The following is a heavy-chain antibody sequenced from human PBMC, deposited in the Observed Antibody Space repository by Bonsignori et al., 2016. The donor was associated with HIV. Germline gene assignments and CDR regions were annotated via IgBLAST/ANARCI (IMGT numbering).Heavy chain of an antibody. Sequence: WVRQAPGQGLEWMGIINPSGGSTSYAQKFQGRVTMTRDTSTSTVYMELSSLRSEDTAVYYCARDLAVTMVRGVIRVSGAFDIWGQGTMVTVSS. J-gene: IGHJ3*02. V-gene: IGHV1-46*01. CDR2: INPSGGST. CDR3: ARDLAVTMVRGVIRVSGAFDI. D-gene: IGHD3-10*01.